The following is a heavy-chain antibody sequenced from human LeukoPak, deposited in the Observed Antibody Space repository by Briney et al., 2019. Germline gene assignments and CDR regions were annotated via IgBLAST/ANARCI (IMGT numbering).Heavy chain of an antibody. CDR1: GFTFSNYG. J-gene: IGHJ6*03. D-gene: IGHD1-26*01. CDR3: AKYPGGFTGIVNYYHMDA. V-gene: IGHV3-30*18. CDR2: ISYDGSNK. Sequence: GSLRLSCAASGFTFSNYGMHWVRQAPGKGLEWVAVISYDGSNKYYTDSVKGRFTISRGNSKNTLFLQMNSLRPEDTALYYCAKYPGGFTGIVNYYHMDAWGKGTTVTVSS.